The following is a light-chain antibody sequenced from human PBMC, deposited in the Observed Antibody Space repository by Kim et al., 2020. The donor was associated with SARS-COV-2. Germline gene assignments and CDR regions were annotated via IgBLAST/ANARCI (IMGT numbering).Light chain of an antibody. CDR2: EDN. CDR1: SGSIASNY. V-gene: IGLV6-57*02. CDR3: QSYDSSNLWV. J-gene: IGLJ3*02. Sequence: KTVTISCTGSSGSIASNYVQWYQQRPGSAPTTVIYEDNQRPSGVPDRFSGSIDSSSNSASLTISGLKTEDEADYYCQSYDSSNLWVFGGGTKLTAL.